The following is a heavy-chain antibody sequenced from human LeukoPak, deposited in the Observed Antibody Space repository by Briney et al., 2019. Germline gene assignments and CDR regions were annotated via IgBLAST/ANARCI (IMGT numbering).Heavy chain of an antibody. Sequence: PSETLSLTCAVYGGSFSGYYWSWIRQPPGKGLEWIGEINHSGSTNYNPSLKSRVTISVDTSKNQFSLKLSSVTAADTAVCYCARGYCSGGSCYAAFDIWGQGTMVTVSS. CDR1: GGSFSGYY. CDR3: ARGYCSGGSCYAAFDI. J-gene: IGHJ3*02. V-gene: IGHV4-34*01. CDR2: INHSGST. D-gene: IGHD2-15*01.